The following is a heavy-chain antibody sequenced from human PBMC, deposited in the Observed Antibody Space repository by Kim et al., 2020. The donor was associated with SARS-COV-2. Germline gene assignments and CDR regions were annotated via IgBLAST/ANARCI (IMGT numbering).Heavy chain of an antibody. CDR3: VRSEGRASWRQFDY. D-gene: IGHD2-2*01. CDR2: IYYGDTT. Sequence: SETLSLTCTVSGDSISYYYCSWIRQFPGKGLEWIGYIYYGDTTDYNPSLKSRVTISVDTSKNEFSLELTSVTAADTAIYYCVRSEGRASWRQFDYWGRG. CDR1: GDSISYYY. J-gene: IGHJ4*02. V-gene: IGHV4-59*01.